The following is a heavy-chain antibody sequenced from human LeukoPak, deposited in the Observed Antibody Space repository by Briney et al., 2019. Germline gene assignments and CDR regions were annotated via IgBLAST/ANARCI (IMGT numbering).Heavy chain of an antibody. Sequence: GGSLRLSCAASGFTFSDYYMSWIRQAPGKGLEWVSYISNVRSYTSYADSVKGRFTISRDNSKNTLYLQMNSLRAEDTAVYYCAKDLVGYSGYDPLDYWGQGTLVTVSS. D-gene: IGHD5-12*01. CDR3: AKDLVGYSGYDPLDY. CDR2: ISNVRSYT. V-gene: IGHV3-11*05. J-gene: IGHJ4*02. CDR1: GFTFSDYY.